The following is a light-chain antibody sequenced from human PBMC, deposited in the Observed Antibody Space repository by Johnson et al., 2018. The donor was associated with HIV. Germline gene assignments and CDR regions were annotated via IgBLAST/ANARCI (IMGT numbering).Light chain of an antibody. CDR2: DNN. CDR1: RSNIGDNF. Sequence: QSVLTQPPSVSAAPGQKVTISCSGNRSNIGDNFVSWYQHLPGTAPKLLVYDNNKRPSGIPDRFSGSTYGTSATLGITGLQTGDEADYYCGTWDSSLSAYVFGTGTKVTAL. CDR3: GTWDSSLSAYV. J-gene: IGLJ1*01. V-gene: IGLV1-51*01.